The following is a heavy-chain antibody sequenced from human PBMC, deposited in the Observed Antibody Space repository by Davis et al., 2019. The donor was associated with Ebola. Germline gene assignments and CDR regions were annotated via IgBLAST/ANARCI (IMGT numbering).Heavy chain of an antibody. CDR2: ISYDGSNK. CDR1: GFTFSSYA. Sequence: GESLKISCAASGFTFSSYAMHWVRQAPGKGLEWVAVISYDGSNKYYADSVKGRFTISRDNSKNTLYLQMNSLRAEDTAVYYCARGRYSGSWSDAFDIWGQGTMVTVSS. D-gene: IGHD1-26*01. J-gene: IGHJ3*02. V-gene: IGHV3-30-3*01. CDR3: ARGRYSGSWSDAFDI.